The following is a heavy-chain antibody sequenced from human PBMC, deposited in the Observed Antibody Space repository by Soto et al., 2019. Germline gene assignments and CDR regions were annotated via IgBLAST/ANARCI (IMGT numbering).Heavy chain of an antibody. Sequence: ASVKVSCKASGDTFTANYIHWVRQAPGQGLEWMGWINPNNGDTNYAQRFQGRVTMTRDSSISIAYMDLSRLRSADTAVYFCVRARRYYDDRSAYDYWGQGSLVTVSS. J-gene: IGHJ4*02. V-gene: IGHV1-2*02. D-gene: IGHD3-22*01. CDR3: VRARRYYDDRSAYDY. CDR2: INPNNGDT. CDR1: GDTFTANY.